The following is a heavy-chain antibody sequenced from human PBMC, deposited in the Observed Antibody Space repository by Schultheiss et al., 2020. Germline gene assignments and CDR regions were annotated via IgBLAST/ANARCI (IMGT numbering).Heavy chain of an antibody. CDR3: ARVEGVTMIRGGWFDP. D-gene: IGHD3-10*01. V-gene: IGHV3-23*01. Sequence: GGSLRLSCAASGFTFSSYAMSWVRQAPGKGLEWVSAISGSGGSTYYADSVKGRFTISRDNSKNTLYLQMNSLRAEDTAVYYCARVEGVTMIRGGWFDPWGQGTLVTVSS. CDR2: ISGSGGST. J-gene: IGHJ5*02. CDR1: GFTFSSYA.